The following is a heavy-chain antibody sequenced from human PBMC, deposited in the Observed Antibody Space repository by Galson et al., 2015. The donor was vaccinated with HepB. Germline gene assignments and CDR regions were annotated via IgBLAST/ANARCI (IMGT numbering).Heavy chain of an antibody. Sequence: SLRLSCAASGFTFSSYSMNWVRQAPGKGLEWVSYISSSSSTIYYADSVKGRFTISRDNAKNSLYLQMNSLRDEDTAVYYCARDLNCSGGSCYSSLGPGDYYYYYGMDVWGQGTTVTVSS. J-gene: IGHJ6*02. V-gene: IGHV3-48*02. CDR3: ARDLNCSGGSCYSSLGPGDYYYYYGMDV. CDR1: GFTFSSYS. D-gene: IGHD2-15*01. CDR2: ISSSSSTI.